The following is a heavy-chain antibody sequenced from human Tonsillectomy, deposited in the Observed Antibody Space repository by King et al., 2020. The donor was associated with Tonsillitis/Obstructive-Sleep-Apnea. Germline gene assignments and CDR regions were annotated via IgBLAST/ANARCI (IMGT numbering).Heavy chain of an antibody. CDR1: GFTFSNAW. Sequence: VQLVESGGGLVKPGGSLRLSCAASGFTFSNAWMNWVRQAPGKGLEWVGRIKSKTDGGTTDYAAPVKGRFTISRDDSKNTLYLQMNSLKTEDTAVYYCTTVLKYSSSPLKMVVAATPGYYYGMDVWGQGTTVTVSS. V-gene: IGHV3-15*07. CDR2: IKSKTDGGTT. J-gene: IGHJ6*02. D-gene: IGHD2-15*01. CDR3: TTVLKYSSSPLKMVVAATPGYYYGMDV.